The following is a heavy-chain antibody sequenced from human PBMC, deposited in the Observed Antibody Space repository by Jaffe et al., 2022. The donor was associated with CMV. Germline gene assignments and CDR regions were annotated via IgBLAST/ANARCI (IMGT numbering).Heavy chain of an antibody. V-gene: IGHV3-23*01. Sequence: EVQLLESGGGLVQPGGSLRLSCAASGFTFSSYAMSWVRQAPGKGLEWVSAISGSGGSTYYADSVKGRFTISRDNSKNTLYLQMNSLRAEDTAVYYCAKDLKGDFWSGSPFDYWGQGTLVTVSS. J-gene: IGHJ4*02. CDR1: GFTFSSYA. D-gene: IGHD3-3*01. CDR2: ISGSGGST. CDR3: AKDLKGDFWSGSPFDY.